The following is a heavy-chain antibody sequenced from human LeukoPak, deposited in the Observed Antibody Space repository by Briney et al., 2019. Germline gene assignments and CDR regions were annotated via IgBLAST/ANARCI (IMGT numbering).Heavy chain of an antibody. CDR3: AKDLETKYTLDY. CDR1: GFTFRSYG. J-gene: IGHJ4*02. V-gene: IGHV3-30*18. CDR2: ISHDGSDK. Sequence: PGGSLRLSCAASGFTFRSYGIHWVRQAPGKGLEWVALISHDGSDKFFADSVRGRFTISRDNSKNTLYLQMNSLRAEDTAVYYCAKDLETKYTLDYWGQGTLVTVSS. D-gene: IGHD6-6*01.